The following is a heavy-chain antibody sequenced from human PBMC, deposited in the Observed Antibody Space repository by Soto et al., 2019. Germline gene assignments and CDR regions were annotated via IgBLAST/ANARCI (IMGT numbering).Heavy chain of an antibody. CDR1: GGTFSSYA. J-gene: IGHJ6*02. V-gene: IGHV1-69*13. Sequence: VASVKVSCKASGGTFSSYAISWVRQAPGQGLEWMGGIIPIFGTANYAQKFQRRVTITADESTSTAYMELSSLRSEDTAVYYCAGCSWHYYYYGMDVWGQGTTVTVS. CDR2: IIPIFGTA. D-gene: IGHD6-13*01. CDR3: AGCSWHYYYYGMDV.